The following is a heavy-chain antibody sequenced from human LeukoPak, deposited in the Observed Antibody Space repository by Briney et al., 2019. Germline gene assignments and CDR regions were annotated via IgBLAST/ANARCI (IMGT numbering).Heavy chain of an antibody. J-gene: IGHJ4*02. CDR2: IKEDGSET. CDR3: ARDPYVSNFDY. V-gene: IGHV3-7*03. CDR1: GFVFTIYT. D-gene: IGHD3-10*02. Sequence: GGSLRLSCSASGFVFTIYTMYWVRQAPGKGPEWMGNIKEDGSETYYVDSVEGRFTISRDNAQNSLYLHMHSLRVEDTAVYYCARDPYVSNFDYWGQGTLVTVSS.